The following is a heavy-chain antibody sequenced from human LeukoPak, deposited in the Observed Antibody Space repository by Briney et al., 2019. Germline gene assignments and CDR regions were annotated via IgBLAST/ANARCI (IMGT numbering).Heavy chain of an antibody. D-gene: IGHD5-24*01. CDR2: ISGSVVNP. CDR1: GFIFNDYA. CDR3: ATSPTLATIMFES. J-gene: IGHJ4*02. V-gene: IGHV3-23*01. Sequence: RSGGSLTLSCTASGFIFNDYATSCAPPGPREGLEWVSVISGSVVNPYHSDSLKGRFTNSTDNSKNTVFLNIASTGAEATAVYYCATSPTLATIMFESWGQGTLVTVSS.